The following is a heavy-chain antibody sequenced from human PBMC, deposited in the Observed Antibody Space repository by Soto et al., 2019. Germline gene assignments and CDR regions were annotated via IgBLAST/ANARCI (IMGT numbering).Heavy chain of an antibody. V-gene: IGHV4-30-4*01. CDR2: IYYSGST. CDR1: GGSISSGDYY. D-gene: IGHD5-12*01. CDR3: ARVRRVATTGMGMDV. Sequence: QVQLQESGPGLVKPSQTLSLTCAVSGGSISSGDYYWSWTRQPPGKGLEWIGYIYYSGSTYYNPSLRSRVTMSVDTSQNQFSLNLNSVTAADTAVFYCARVRRVATTGMGMDVWGQGTTVTVSS. J-gene: IGHJ6*02.